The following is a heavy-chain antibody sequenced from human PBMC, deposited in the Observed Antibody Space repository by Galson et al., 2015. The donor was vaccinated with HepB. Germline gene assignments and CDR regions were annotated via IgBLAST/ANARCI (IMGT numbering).Heavy chain of an antibody. CDR2: ISGSGGTT. CDR3: AKRPPRSTVTNREHFDY. Sequence: SLRLSCAASGFAFSSYAMSWVRQAPGKGLEWVSAISGSGGTTYHADSVKGRFTISRDNSKNTVYPQMNSLRAEDTAVYYCAKRPPRSTVTNREHFDYWGQGTLVTVSS. CDR1: GFAFSSYA. D-gene: IGHD4-17*01. J-gene: IGHJ4*02. V-gene: IGHV3-23*01.